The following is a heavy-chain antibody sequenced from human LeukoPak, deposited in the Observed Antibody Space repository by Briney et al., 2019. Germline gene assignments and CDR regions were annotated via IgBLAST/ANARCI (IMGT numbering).Heavy chain of an antibody. Sequence: PSVTLSLTWAVSGDSISSSNWWSWVSQPPGKVLEWIGEIYHSGSTNYNPSLKSRVTISVDKSKNQFSLKLSSVTAADTAVYYCARQEGSSWYGDAFDIWGQGTMVTVSS. CDR1: GDSISSSNW. J-gene: IGHJ3*02. V-gene: IGHV4-4*02. CDR2: IYHSGST. D-gene: IGHD6-13*01. CDR3: ARQEGSSWYGDAFDI.